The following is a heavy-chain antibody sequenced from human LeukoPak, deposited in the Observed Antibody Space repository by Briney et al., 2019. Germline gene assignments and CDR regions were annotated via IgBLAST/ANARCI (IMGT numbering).Heavy chain of an antibody. V-gene: IGHV1-69*01. CDR1: GGTFSSYA. D-gene: IGHD1-7*01. CDR2: IIPIFGTA. CDR3: ASGNGITGTETNGF. J-gene: IGHJ4*02. Sequence: KPGSSVKVSCKASGGTFSSYAISWVRQAPGQGLEWMGGIIPIFGTANYAQKFQGRVTITADESTSTAYMELSSLRSEDTAVYYCASGNGITGTETNGFWGQGTLVTVSS.